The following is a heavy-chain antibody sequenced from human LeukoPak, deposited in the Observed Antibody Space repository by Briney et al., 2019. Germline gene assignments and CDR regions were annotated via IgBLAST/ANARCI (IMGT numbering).Heavy chain of an antibody. D-gene: IGHD2-21*02. V-gene: IGHV5-51*01. Sequence: GESLKISCKGSGYSFTSYWIGWVRQMPGKGLEWMGIIYPGDSNTRYSPSFQGQVTISADKSISTAYLQWSSLKASDTAMYYCASGRTYCGGDCQNDAFDIWGQGTMVTVSS. CDR2: IYPGDSNT. J-gene: IGHJ3*02. CDR3: ASGRTYCGGDCQNDAFDI. CDR1: GYSFTSYW.